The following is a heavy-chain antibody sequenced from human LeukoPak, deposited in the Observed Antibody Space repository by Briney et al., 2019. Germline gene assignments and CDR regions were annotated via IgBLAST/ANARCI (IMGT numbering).Heavy chain of an antibody. CDR2: INHSGST. V-gene: IGHV4-34*01. J-gene: IGHJ4*02. CDR1: GGSFSGYY. CDR3: ARGSEGAFDY. Sequence: SETLSLTCAVYGGSFSGYYWSWIRQPPGKGLEWIGEINHSGSTNYSPSLKSRVTISVDTSKNQFSLKLSPVTAADTAVYYCARGSEGAFDYWGQGTLVTVSS.